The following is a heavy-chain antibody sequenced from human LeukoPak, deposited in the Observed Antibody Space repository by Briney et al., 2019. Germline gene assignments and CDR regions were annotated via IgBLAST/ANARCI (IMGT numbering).Heavy chain of an antibody. CDR3: AKDAQRGFDYSNSLQH. J-gene: IGHJ1*01. CDR2: IWNDGSDK. CDR1: KFTFSHYA. V-gene: IGHV3-33*06. Sequence: PGGSLRLSCAASKFTFSHYAMHWVRQAPGQGQEWVAVIWNDGSDKYYAVSVKGRFTVSRDNSRNILYLQMDSLRAEDTGVYYCAKDAQRGFDYSNSLQHWGPGTLVTVSS. D-gene: IGHD4-11*01.